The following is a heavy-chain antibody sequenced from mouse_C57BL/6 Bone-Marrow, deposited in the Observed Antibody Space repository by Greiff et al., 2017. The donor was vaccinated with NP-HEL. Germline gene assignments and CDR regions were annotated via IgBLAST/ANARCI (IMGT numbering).Heavy chain of an antibody. V-gene: IGHV14-3*01. J-gene: IGHJ1*03. CDR3: ARRWTTVPYWYFDV. CDR2: IDPANGNT. CDR1: GFNIKNTY. Sequence: EVKLMESVAELVRPGASVKLSCTASGFNIKNTYMHWVKQRPEQGLEWIGRIDPANGNTKYSPKFQGKATITADTSSNTSYLQRSSLTSEDTAIYYCARRWTTVPYWYFDVWGTGTTVTVSS. D-gene: IGHD1-1*01.